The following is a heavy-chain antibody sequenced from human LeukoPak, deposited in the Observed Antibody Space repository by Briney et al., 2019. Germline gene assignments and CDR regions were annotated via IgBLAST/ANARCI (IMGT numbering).Heavy chain of an antibody. CDR1: GGSISIGDYY. CDR2: IYYRGST. V-gene: IGHV4-30-4*08. CDR3: ARDPAYGGNPGFDY. D-gene: IGHD4-23*01. J-gene: IGHJ4*02. Sequence: TLSLTCTVPGGSISIGDYYWSWIRQPPGKCLEWLGYIYYRGSTYYNPSIKSRVTISVDTSKYQFSLYLSSVTAADTAVYDCARDPAYGGNPGFDYWGQGTLVTVSS.